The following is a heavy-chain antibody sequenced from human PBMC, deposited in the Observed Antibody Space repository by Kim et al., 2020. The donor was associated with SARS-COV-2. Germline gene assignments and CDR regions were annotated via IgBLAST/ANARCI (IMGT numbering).Heavy chain of an antibody. Sequence: SETLSLTCAVSGGSFSSTNWWSWVRQPPGKGLEWIGEISNSGSTSYSPSLKSRVTISVDKSKNQFPLKLSSVTAADTAVYYCARETPVGGTAWYFDFCGR. J-gene: IGHJ2*01. CDR3: ARETPVGGTAWYFDF. CDR2: ISNSGST. CDR1: GGSFSSTNW. D-gene: IGHD6-19*01. V-gene: IGHV4-4*02.